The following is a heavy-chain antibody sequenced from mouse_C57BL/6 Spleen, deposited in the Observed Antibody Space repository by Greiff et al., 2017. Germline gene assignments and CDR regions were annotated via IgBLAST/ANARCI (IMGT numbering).Heavy chain of an antibody. V-gene: IGHV14-4*01. D-gene: IGHD3-2*02. Sequence: VQLQQSGAELVRPGASVKLSCTASGFNIKDDYMHWVKQRPEQGLEWIGWIDPANGDTEYASKFQGKATITADTSSNTAYLQLSSLTSEDTAVYYCTTGTAQDWEAYWGQGTLVTVSA. CDR2: IDPANGDT. J-gene: IGHJ3*01. CDR3: TTGTAQDWEAY. CDR1: GFNIKDDY.